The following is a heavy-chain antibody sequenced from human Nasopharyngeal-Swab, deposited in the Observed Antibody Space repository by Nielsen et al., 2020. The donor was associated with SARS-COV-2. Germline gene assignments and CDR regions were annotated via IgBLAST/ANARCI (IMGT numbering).Heavy chain of an antibody. CDR2: IYRLGGT. V-gene: IGHV4-31*03. CDR1: GGSISSGAYY. CDR3: ARGTPFDY. D-gene: IGHD1-1*01. J-gene: IGHJ4*02. Sequence: LRLSCTVSGGSISSGAYYWSWIRQLPGQGLEWIGYIYRLGGTSYNPSLKSRVTISLDASNNQFSLRLSSVTAADTAMFYCARGTPFDYWGQGILVTVSS.